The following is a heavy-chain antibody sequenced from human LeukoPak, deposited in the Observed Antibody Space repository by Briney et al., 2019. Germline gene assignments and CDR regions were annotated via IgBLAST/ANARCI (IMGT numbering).Heavy chain of an antibody. J-gene: IGHJ1*01. CDR2: ISSSSSYI. D-gene: IGHD3-22*01. CDR3: ARASYDSSGYYHGYFQH. CDR1: GFTFSDYS. V-gene: IGHV3-21*01. Sequence: GGSLRLSCAASGFTFSDYSMNWVRQAPGKGLEWVSSISSSSSYIYYADSVKGRFTISRDNAKNSLYLQMNSLRAEDTAVYYCARASYDSSGYYHGYFQHWGQGTLVTVSS.